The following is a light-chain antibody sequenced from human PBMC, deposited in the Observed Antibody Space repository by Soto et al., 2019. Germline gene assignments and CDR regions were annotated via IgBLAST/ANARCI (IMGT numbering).Light chain of an antibody. CDR2: KAS. CDR3: HQDNSYSWT. Sequence: DIQMTQSPSTLSASVGDRVTITCRASQSISSWLAWYQQKPGKAPKLLIYKASSLESGVPSRFSGSGSGTEFTLTISSLQPDDFATYYCHQDNSYSWTFGQGTKVEIK. V-gene: IGKV1-5*03. CDR1: QSISSW. J-gene: IGKJ1*01.